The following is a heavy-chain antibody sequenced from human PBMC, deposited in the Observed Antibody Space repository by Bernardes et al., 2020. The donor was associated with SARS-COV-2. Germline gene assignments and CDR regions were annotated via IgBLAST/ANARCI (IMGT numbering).Heavy chain of an antibody. CDR1: GFSFSNYG. V-gene: IGHV3-30*18. D-gene: IGHD5-12*01. CDR2: IVYDGSNK. J-gene: IGHJ4*02. Sequence: GGSLRLSCGASGFSFSNYGMHWVRQAPGNGLEWVAGIVYDGSNKYYADSVKGRFTISRDNSKNTLYLQMNSLRSEDTAIYYCAKDQLTSEYYVTSGFGPSDHWGQGTLVTVSS. CDR3: AKDQLTSEYYVTSGFGPSDH.